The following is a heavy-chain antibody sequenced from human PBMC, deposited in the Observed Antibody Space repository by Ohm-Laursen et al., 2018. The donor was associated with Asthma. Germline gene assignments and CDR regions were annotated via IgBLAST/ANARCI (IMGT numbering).Heavy chain of an antibody. Sequence: SLRLSCAASGFTFSSYWMHWVRQAPGKGLVWVSRINSDGSSTYYADSVKGRFTISRDNSKNTLYLQMNSLRAEDTAVYYCAKGGSSSWYEMDVWGQGTTVTVSS. CDR1: GFTFSSYW. CDR3: AKGGSSSWYEMDV. CDR2: INSDGSST. V-gene: IGHV3-74*01. J-gene: IGHJ6*02. D-gene: IGHD6-13*01.